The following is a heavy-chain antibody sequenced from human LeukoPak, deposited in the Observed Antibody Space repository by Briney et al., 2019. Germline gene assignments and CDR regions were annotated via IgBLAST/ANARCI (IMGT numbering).Heavy chain of an antibody. Sequence: PGTSLRLSCEASRFTFSHFGMHWVRQAPGKGLEWVAVIWSDATNEYYADSVKGRFTISRDNSKNTLYLQMNSLRAEDTAVYYCARDGAAAATGTWAWGQGTLVTVSS. CDR3: ARDGAAAATGTWA. CDR1: RFTFSHFG. V-gene: IGHV3-33*01. J-gene: IGHJ5*02. CDR2: IWSDATNE. D-gene: IGHD6-13*01.